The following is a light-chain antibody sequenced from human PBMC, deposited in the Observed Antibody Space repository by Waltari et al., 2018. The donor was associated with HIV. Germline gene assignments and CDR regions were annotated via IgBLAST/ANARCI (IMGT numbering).Light chain of an antibody. CDR3: SSYTISSTVV. CDR1: GSDIGGYNY. J-gene: IGLJ2*01. Sequence: TQSASVSGSPGQSITISCTGTGSDIGGYNYVSWYQQQPGKAPKLLIYDVTDRPSGISDRFSGSKSGNTASLTISGLQAEDEADYYCSSYTISSTVVFGGGTKLTVL. CDR2: DVT. V-gene: IGLV2-14*03.